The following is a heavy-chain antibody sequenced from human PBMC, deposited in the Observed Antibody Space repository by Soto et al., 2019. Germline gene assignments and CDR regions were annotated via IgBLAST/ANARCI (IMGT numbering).Heavy chain of an antibody. Sequence: PSETLSLTCTVSGRSISRSDWWTWVRQPPGKGLEWIGEIYRSGSTNYNSSLQSRVTISVDKSKNQLSLKLSSVTAAATAVSYCTKIHTRGQRNLVTISS. J-gene: IGHJ4*02. CDR1: GRSISRSDW. CDR2: IYRSGST. V-gene: IGHV4-4*02. CDR3: TKIHT.